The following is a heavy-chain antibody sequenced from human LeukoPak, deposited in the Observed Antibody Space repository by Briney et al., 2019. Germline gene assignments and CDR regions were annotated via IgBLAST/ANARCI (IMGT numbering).Heavy chain of an antibody. V-gene: IGHV1-69*04. CDR2: IIPILGIA. CDR1: GGTFSSYA. CDR3: ARGPPVLLWFSYFDY. D-gene: IGHD3-10*01. J-gene: IGHJ4*02. Sequence: ASVKVSCKASGGTFSSYAISWVRQAPGQGLEWMGRIIPILGIANYAQKFQGRVTITADKSTSTAYMELSSLRSEDTAVYYCARGPPVLLWFSYFDYWGQGTLVTVSS.